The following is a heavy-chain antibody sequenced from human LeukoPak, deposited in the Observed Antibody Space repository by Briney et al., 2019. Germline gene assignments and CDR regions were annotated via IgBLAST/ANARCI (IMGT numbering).Heavy chain of an antibody. D-gene: IGHD2-21*02. CDR2: IYSGGST. J-gene: IGHJ4*02. Sequence: PPGGSLRLSCAASGFTVSSNYMSWVRQAPGKGLEWVSVIYSGGSTYYADSVKGRFTISRDNAKNSLYLQMNSLRAEDTAVYYCARDLGVTVDYWGQGTLVTVSS. CDR1: GFTVSSNY. V-gene: IGHV3-53*01. CDR3: ARDLGVTVDY.